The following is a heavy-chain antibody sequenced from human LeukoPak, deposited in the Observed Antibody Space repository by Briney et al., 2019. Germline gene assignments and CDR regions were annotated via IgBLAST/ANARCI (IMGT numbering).Heavy chain of an antibody. Sequence: PSETLSLTCTVSGYSISSGYYWSWIRQPPGKGLEWIGYIYYSGSTNYNPSLKSRVTISVDTSKNQFSLKLSSVTAADTAVYYCARERYVWGSYHPVLDYWGQGTLVTVSS. J-gene: IGHJ4*02. D-gene: IGHD3-16*02. CDR1: GYSISSGYY. V-gene: IGHV4-61*01. CDR2: IYYSGST. CDR3: ARERYVWGSYHPVLDY.